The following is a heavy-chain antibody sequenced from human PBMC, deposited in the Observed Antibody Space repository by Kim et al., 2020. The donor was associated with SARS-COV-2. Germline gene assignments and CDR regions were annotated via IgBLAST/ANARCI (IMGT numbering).Heavy chain of an antibody. CDR1: GGSFSGYY. CDR3: ARGFPNTIFGVASYYYYGMDV. Sequence: SETLSLTCAVYGGSFSGYYWSWIRQPPGKGLEWIGEINHSGSTNYNPSLKSRVTISVDTSKNQFSLKLSSVTAADTAVYYCARGFPNTIFGVASYYYYGMDVWGQGTTVTVSS. V-gene: IGHV4-34*01. J-gene: IGHJ6*02. D-gene: IGHD3-3*01. CDR2: INHSGST.